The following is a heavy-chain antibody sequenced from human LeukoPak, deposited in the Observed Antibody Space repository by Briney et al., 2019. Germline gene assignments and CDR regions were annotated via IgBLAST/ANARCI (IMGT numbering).Heavy chain of an antibody. CDR3: AKNPYEYYFDS. D-gene: IGHD5-12*01. V-gene: IGHV1-2*02. CDR1: GYTFTGYY. Sequence: ASVKVSCKASGYTFTGYYMHWVRQAPGQGREGMGWINPNSGDTNYAQKFQGRVTMTMDTSIRPAYLELSGLRSDDTAVYYCAKNPYEYYFDSWGQGTLVTVSS. CDR2: INPNSGDT. J-gene: IGHJ4*02.